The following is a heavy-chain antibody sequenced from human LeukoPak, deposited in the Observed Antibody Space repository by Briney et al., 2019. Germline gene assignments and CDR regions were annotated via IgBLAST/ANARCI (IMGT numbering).Heavy chain of an antibody. Sequence: PGGSLRLSCAASGFTFSSYWMNWVRQAPGKGLEWVGRIKSKVDGATVDYAAPAKGRSTISRDDSKNVLYLQMNSLKTEDTAVYYCAADVPEPTAPIDYWGQGTLVTVSS. CDR2: IKSKVDGATV. CDR1: GFTFSSYW. D-gene: IGHD2-2*01. CDR3: AADVPEPTAPIDY. J-gene: IGHJ4*02. V-gene: IGHV3-15*01.